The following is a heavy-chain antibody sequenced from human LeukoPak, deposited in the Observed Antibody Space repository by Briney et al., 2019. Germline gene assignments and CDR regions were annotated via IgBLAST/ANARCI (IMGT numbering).Heavy chain of an antibody. Sequence: PSETLSLTCTVPGGSISSSSYYWGWIRQPPGKGLEWIGSIYYSGSTYYNPSLKSRVTISVDTSKNQFSLKLSSVTAADTAVYYCARDGGNGVYYFDYWGQGTLVTVSS. CDR3: ARDGGNGVYYFDY. V-gene: IGHV4-39*01. D-gene: IGHD2-15*01. J-gene: IGHJ4*02. CDR2: IYYSGST. CDR1: GGSISSSSYY.